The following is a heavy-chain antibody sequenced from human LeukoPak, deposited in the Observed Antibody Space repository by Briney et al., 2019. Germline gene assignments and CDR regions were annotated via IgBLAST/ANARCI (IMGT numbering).Heavy chain of an antibody. V-gene: IGHV4-59*08. CDR2: IYYSGST. CDR3: ARLPSTSWYVPNYYYYSMDV. D-gene: IGHD6-13*01. CDR1: GGSISSYY. Sequence: SETLSLTCTVSGGSISSYYWSWIRQPPGKGLEWIGYIYYSGSTNYNPSLKSRVTISVDTSKNQFSLKLSSVTAADTAVYYCARLPSTSWYVPNYYYYSMDVWGQGTTVTVSS. J-gene: IGHJ6*02.